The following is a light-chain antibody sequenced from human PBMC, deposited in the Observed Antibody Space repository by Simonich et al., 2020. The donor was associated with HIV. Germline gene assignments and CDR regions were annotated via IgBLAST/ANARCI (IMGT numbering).Light chain of an antibody. CDR2: WAS. Sequence: DIVMTQSPDSLAVSLGERATINCKSSQSVLYSYNNKNYLVWYQQKPGQPPKLLIYWASTRESGVPDRFSGSGSGTDFTLTISSLQAEDFATYYCLQDYTYPLTFGGGTKVEI. CDR3: LQDYTYPLT. CDR1: QSVLYSYNNKNY. V-gene: IGKV4-1*01. J-gene: IGKJ4*01.